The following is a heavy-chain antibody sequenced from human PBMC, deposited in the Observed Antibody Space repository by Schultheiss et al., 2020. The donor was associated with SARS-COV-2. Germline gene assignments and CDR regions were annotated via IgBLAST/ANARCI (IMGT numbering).Heavy chain of an antibody. Sequence: GGSLRLSCAASGFTVSSYGMHWVRQAPGKGLEWVANIKQDGSEKYYVDSVKGRFTISRDNAKNSLYLQMNSLRAEDTAVYYCAKKRHGDYFLPLDYWGQGTVVTVSS. J-gene: IGHJ4*02. D-gene: IGHD4-17*01. CDR3: AKKRHGDYFLPLDY. V-gene: IGHV3-7*03. CDR2: IKQDGSEK. CDR1: GFTVSSYG.